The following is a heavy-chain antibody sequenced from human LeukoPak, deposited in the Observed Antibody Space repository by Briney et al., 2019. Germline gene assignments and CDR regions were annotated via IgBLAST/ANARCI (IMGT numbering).Heavy chain of an antibody. V-gene: IGHV1-18*01. CDR1: GYPFTTYG. Sequence: ASVKVSCKASGYPFTTYGISWLRQAPGQGLEWVGWISPYNGNTDYAQKVQGRVTMTTDTSTSTAHMQLRRLRSDDTAVYYCATLAQDYYDSSGCFWGQGTPLTVSS. J-gene: IGHJ4*02. CDR2: ISPYNGNT. CDR3: ATLAQDYYDSSGCF. D-gene: IGHD3-22*01.